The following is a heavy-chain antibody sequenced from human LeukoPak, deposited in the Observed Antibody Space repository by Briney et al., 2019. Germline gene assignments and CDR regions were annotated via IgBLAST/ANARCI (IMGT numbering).Heavy chain of an antibody. Sequence: SVKVSCKASGGTFSSYAISWVRQAPGQGLEWMGRIIPIFGTANYAQKFQGRVTITADESTSTAYMELSSLRSEDTAVYYCARVFPDYYDSSGPDYWGQGTLVTVSS. CDR3: ARVFPDYYDSSGPDY. CDR1: GGTFSSYA. V-gene: IGHV1-69*13. D-gene: IGHD3-22*01. CDR2: IIPIFGTA. J-gene: IGHJ4*02.